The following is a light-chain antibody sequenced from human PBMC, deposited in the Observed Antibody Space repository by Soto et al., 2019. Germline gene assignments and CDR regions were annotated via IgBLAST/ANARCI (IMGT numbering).Light chain of an antibody. Sequence: DIVLTQTPLSSPVTLGQSASISCRSSQSLVHSDGNTYLSWLHQRPGQPPRLLIYKSSNRFSGVPHRFSGSGAGTDFPLRVSGVEAEDVGVYYCMQTTQFPWTFGQGTKVEIK. J-gene: IGKJ1*01. V-gene: IGKV2-24*01. CDR1: QSLVHSDGNTY. CDR3: MQTTQFPWT. CDR2: KSS.